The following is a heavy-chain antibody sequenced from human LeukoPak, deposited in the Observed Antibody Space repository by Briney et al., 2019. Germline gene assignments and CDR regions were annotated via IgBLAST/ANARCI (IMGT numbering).Heavy chain of an antibody. CDR3: ARDGGDGGPLDY. CDR1: GGSISSGGYY. V-gene: IGHV4-31*03. J-gene: IGHJ4*02. D-gene: IGHD6-25*01. CDR2: FYYSGST. Sequence: SETLSLTCTVSGGSISSGGYYWSWIRQHPGKGLEWIGYFYYSGSTYYNPSLKSRVTISVDTSKKQFSLKLSSVAAADTAVYYCARDGGDGGPLDYWGQGTLVTVSS.